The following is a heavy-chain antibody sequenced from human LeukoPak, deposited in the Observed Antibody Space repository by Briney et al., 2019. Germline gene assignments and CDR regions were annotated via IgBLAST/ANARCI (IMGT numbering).Heavy chain of an antibody. CDR1: GFTFSSDA. CDR2: ISGSGGST. CDR3: AKIERGYCSSTSCYAADY. V-gene: IGHV3-23*01. D-gene: IGHD2-2*01. J-gene: IGHJ4*02. Sequence: GGSLRLSCAASGFTFSSDAMSWVRQAPGKGLEWVSAISGSGGSTYYADSVKGRFTISRDNSKNTLYLQMNSLRAEDTAVYYCAKIERGYCSSTSCYAADYWGQGTLVTVSS.